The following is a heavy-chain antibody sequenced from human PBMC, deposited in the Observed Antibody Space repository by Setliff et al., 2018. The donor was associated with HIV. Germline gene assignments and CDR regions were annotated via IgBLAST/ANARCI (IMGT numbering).Heavy chain of an antibody. CDR2: IYYSGNT. V-gene: IGHV4-59*08. J-gene: IGHJ6*03. Sequence: LSLTCTVSSGFISSHYWSWIRQPPGKGLEWIGYIYYSGNTNYNPSLKSRVTISVDTSKNQFSLKLSSVTAADTAVYYCARGGGPYGDPTGEYYYMDVWGKGTTVTVS. D-gene: IGHD4-17*01. CDR3: ARGGGPYGDPTGEYYYMDV. CDR1: SGFISSHY.